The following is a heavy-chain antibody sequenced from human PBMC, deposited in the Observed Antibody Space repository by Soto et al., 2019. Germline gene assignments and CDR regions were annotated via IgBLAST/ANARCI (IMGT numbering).Heavy chain of an antibody. CDR1: GFTFSSYA. V-gene: IGHV3-23*01. J-gene: IGHJ5*02. CDR3: AKDEFPPERYCSGGSCYSNWFDP. Sequence: PGGSLRLSCAASGFTFSSYAMSWVRQAPGKGLEWVSAISGSGGSTYYADAVKGRFTISRDNSKNTLYLQMNSLRAEDTAVYYCAKDEFPPERYCSGGSCYSNWFDPWGQGTLVTVSS. CDR2: ISGSGGST. D-gene: IGHD2-15*01.